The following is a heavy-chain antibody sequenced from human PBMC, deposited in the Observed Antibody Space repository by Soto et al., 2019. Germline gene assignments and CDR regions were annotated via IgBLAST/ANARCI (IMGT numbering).Heavy chain of an antibody. J-gene: IGHJ4*02. D-gene: IGHD6-19*01. V-gene: IGHV3-21*01. CDR2: ISSSSSYI. CDR1: GFTFSSYD. Sequence: GGSLRLSCAASGFTFSSYDMNWVRQAPGKGLEWVSSISSSSSYIYYADSVKGRFTISRDNAKNSLYLQMNSLRAEDTAVYYCARDRTGYSSGWTTLGGQGTLVTVSS. CDR3: ARDRTGYSSGWTTL.